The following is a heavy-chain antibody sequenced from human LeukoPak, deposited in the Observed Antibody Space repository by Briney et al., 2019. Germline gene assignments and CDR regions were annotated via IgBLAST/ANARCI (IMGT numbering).Heavy chain of an antibody. V-gene: IGHV4-59*08. J-gene: IGHJ5*02. CDR1: GGSISSYY. CDR3: ARTSAMVRGVIKRVNWFDP. CDR2: IYYSGST. Sequence: SETLSLTCTVSGGSISSYYWSWIRQPPGKGLEWIGYIYYSGSTNYNPSLKSRVTISVDTSKNQFSLKLSSVTAADTAVYYCARTSAMVRGVIKRVNWFDPWGQGTLVTVSS. D-gene: IGHD3-10*01.